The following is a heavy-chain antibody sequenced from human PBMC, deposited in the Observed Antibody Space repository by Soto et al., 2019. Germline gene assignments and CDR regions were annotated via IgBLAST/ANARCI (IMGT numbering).Heavy chain of an antibody. V-gene: IGHV3-64*01. CDR1: GFTFNNYP. CDR2: ISGNGGRT. CDR3: ARELRVGIDPGDFAY. D-gene: IGHD2-21*01. Sequence: EVQLVESGGGLVQPGGSLRLSCAASGFTFNNYPMHWVRQAPGKGLEYVSAISGNGGRTYYANSMKGRFTISRDNSKNTLYLQMGSLRAEDTAVYYSARELRVGIDPGDFAYWGQGTRVNVSS. J-gene: IGHJ4*02.